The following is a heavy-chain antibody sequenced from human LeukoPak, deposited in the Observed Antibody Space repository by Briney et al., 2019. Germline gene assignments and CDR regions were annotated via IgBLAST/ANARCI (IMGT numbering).Heavy chain of an antibody. CDR1: GFTFSSYA. CDR2: ISGSGGST. D-gene: IGHD6-19*01. J-gene: IGHJ4*02. Sequence: GGSLRLSCAASGFTFSSYAMSWVRQAPGKGLEWVSAISGSGGSTYYADSVKGRFTISRDNAKNSLSLQMNSLRAEDTAVYYCIVLAVAGTFGFDYWGQGTLVTVSS. V-gene: IGHV3-23*01. CDR3: IVLAVAGTFGFDY.